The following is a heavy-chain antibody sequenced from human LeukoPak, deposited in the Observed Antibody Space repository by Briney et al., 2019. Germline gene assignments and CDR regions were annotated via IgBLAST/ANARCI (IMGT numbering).Heavy chain of an antibody. D-gene: IGHD3-22*01. Sequence: PSETLSLTCTVSGDSISSSSYYWGWIRQPPGKGLEWIGYIYYSGSTYYNPSLRSRLTISLDTSKNQFSLTLSSVTAADTAVHYCARLQYYYDSNGYYSLYYFDYWGQGTVVTVSS. CDR3: ARLQYYYDSNGYYSLYYFDY. CDR1: GDSISSSSYY. J-gene: IGHJ4*02. CDR2: IYYSGST. V-gene: IGHV4-39*01.